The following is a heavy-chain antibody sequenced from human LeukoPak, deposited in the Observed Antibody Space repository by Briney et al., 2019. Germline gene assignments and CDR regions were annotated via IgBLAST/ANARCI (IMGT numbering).Heavy chain of an antibody. CDR1: GYTFSSYA. CDR2: INTDTGNP. V-gene: IGHV7-4-1*02. CDR3: ARESYSWFSSSWFEGGLTATTATFDY. Sequence: GASVKVSCKASGYTFSSYAMNWVRQAPGQGLQWMGWINTDTGNPTYAQGFTGRFVFSFDTSVSTAYLQITSLEAEDTAVYFCARESYSWFSSSWFEGGLTATTATFDYWGQGTPVTVSS. J-gene: IGHJ4*02. D-gene: IGHD6-13*01.